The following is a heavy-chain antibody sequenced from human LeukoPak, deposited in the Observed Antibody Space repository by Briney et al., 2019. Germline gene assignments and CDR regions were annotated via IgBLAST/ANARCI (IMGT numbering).Heavy chain of an antibody. J-gene: IGHJ4*02. Sequence: GGSLRLSCAASGFTVSSNYMSWVRQAPGKGLEWVSVIYSGGSTYYADSVKGRFTISRDNSKNTLYLQINSLRAEDTAVYYCAKEEGTDFWSGYLFDYWGQGTLVTVSS. V-gene: IGHV3-53*01. D-gene: IGHD3-3*01. CDR2: IYSGGST. CDR3: AKEEGTDFWSGYLFDY. CDR1: GFTVSSNY.